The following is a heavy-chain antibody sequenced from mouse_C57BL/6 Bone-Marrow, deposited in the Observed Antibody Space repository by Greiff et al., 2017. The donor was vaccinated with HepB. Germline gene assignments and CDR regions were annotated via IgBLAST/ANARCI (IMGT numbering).Heavy chain of an antibody. CDR2: INPDNGDT. D-gene: IGHD2-12*01. CDR3: ARRRLPYAMDY. V-gene: IGHV1-37*01. CDR1: GYSFTGYF. J-gene: IGHJ4*01. Sequence: EVKLMESGPELVKPGASVKISCKASGYSFTGYFMNWVKQSHGKSLEWIGSINPDNGDTFYNQKFKGKATLTVDKSSSTAHMELLSLTSEDFAVYYCARRRLPYAMDYWGQGTSVTVSS.